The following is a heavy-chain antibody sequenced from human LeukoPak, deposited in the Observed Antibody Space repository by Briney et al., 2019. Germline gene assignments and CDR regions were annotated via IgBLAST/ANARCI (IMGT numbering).Heavy chain of an antibody. V-gene: IGHV3-23*01. Sequence: GGSLRLSCAASGFTFSSYAMTWVRQAPGKGLEWVSSLSGGGDNTYYADSVKGRFTISRDNSKNTLYLQMNSLRAEDTAVYYCAKRASGSGTSLYYFDYWGQGTLVTVSS. J-gene: IGHJ4*02. D-gene: IGHD3-10*01. CDR3: AKRASGSGTSLYYFDY. CDR2: LSGGGDNT. CDR1: GFTFSSYA.